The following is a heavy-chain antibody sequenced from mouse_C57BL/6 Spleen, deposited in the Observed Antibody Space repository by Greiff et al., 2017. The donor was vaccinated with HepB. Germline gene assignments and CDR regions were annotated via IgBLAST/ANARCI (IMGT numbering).Heavy chain of an antibody. CDR3: ARSGTRGYFDV. CDR2: IYPRSGNT. V-gene: IGHV1-81*01. CDR1: GYTFTSYG. Sequence: VQLQQPGAELAMPGASVKLSCKASGYTFTSYGISWVKQRTGQGLEWIGEIYPRSGNTYYNEKFKGKATLTADKSSSTAYMELRSLTSEDAAVYFCARSGTRGYFDVWGTGTTVTVSS. D-gene: IGHD3-1*01. J-gene: IGHJ1*03.